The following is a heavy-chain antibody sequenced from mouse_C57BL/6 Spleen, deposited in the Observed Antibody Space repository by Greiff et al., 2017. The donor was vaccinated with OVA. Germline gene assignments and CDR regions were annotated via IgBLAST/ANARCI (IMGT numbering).Heavy chain of an antibody. CDR1: GFNIKDYY. CDR3: ARRDYGSSHYFDY. Sequence: VQLQQSGAELVKPGASVKLSCTASGFNIKDYYMHWVKQRTEQGLEWIGRIDPEDGETKDAPKFQGKATITADTSSNTAYLQLSSLTSEDTAVYYCARRDYGSSHYFDYWGQGTTLTVSS. D-gene: IGHD1-1*01. J-gene: IGHJ2*01. CDR2: IDPEDGET. V-gene: IGHV14-2*01.